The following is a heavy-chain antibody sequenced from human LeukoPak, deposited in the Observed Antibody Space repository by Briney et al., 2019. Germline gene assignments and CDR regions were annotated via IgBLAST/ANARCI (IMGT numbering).Heavy chain of an antibody. Sequence: PSETLSLTCTVSGGSISSSSYYWGWIRQPPGKGLEWIGSIYYSGSTYYNPSLKSRVTISVDTSKNQFSLKLSSVTAADTAVYYCASLGGYCSSTSCRRRNWFDPWGQGTLVTVSS. CDR1: GGSISSSSYY. J-gene: IGHJ5*02. D-gene: IGHD2-2*01. CDR3: ASLGGYCSSTSCRRRNWFDP. CDR2: IYYSGST. V-gene: IGHV4-39*01.